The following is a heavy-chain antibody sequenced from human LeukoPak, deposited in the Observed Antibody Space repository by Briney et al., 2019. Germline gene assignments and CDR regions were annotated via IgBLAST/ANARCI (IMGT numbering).Heavy chain of an antibody. Sequence: SETLSLTCAVYGEXFSDYYCSWIRQPPGKGLKWIGEINHSGSTNYNPSLKSRVTISVDTSKNQFSLKVSSVTAADTAVYYCARGLSVGYRSSWDFDYWGQGTLVTVSS. CDR1: GEXFSDYY. CDR3: ARGLSVGYRSSWDFDY. CDR2: INHSGST. V-gene: IGHV4-34*01. J-gene: IGHJ4*02. D-gene: IGHD6-13*01.